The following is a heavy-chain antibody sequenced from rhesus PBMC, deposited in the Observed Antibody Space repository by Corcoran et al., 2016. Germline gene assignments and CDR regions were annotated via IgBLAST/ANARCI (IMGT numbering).Heavy chain of an antibody. CDR3: ARAYCARGVCYSICDR. CDR1: GFSITTSGTG. CDR2: IYWNDGR. J-gene: IGHJ1*01. Sequence: QVTLKESGTALVKPTQILTLTCTFPGFSITTSGTGVGWIRQPPGTALEWLVSIYWNDGRLFNTSVNGRLTIPKDTSRNQVDLTMTNMDPVDTAAYYCARAYCARGVCYSICDRWGQGALVTVSS. D-gene: IGHD2-39*01. V-gene: IGHV2-95*01.